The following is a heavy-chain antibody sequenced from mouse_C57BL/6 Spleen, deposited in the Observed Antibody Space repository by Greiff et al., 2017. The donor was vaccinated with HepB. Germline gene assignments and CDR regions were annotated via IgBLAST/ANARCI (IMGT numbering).Heavy chain of an antibody. CDR1: GYTFTDYY. V-gene: IGHV1-26*01. D-gene: IGHD2-4*01. CDR2: INPNNGGT. CDR3: ARSGNYEYDERGDY. Sequence: VHVKQSGPELVKPGASVKISCKASGYTFTDYYMNWVKQSHGKSLEWIGDINPNNGGTSYNQKFKGKATLTVDKSSSTAYMELRSLTSEDSAVYYCARSGNYEYDERGDYWGQGTTLTVSS. J-gene: IGHJ2*01.